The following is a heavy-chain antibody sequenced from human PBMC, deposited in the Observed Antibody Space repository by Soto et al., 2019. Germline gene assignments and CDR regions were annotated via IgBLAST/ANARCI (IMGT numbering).Heavy chain of an antibody. D-gene: IGHD4-17*01. Sequence: QVNLVESGGGVVQPGRSLRLSCAASGFTFSDYGMHWVRQAPGKGLEWVAAISHDGSNKFYGDSVKGRFTISRDNSKNTLLLQTDRLRDEDTAVYFCAKEARSRAVTATRVYGMDVWGQGTTVAVSS. CDR1: GFTFSDYG. V-gene: IGHV3-30*18. J-gene: IGHJ6*02. CDR3: AKEARSRAVTATRVYGMDV. CDR2: ISHDGSNK.